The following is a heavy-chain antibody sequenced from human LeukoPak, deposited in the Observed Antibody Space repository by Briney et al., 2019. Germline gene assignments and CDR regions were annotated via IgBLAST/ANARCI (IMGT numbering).Heavy chain of an antibody. CDR3: ARTEGYYYGSGSSYYYGMDV. CDR2: IYYSGST. Sequence: PSETLSLTCTVSGGSISSYYWSWIRQPPGKGLEWIGYIYYSGSTNYNPSLKSRVTISVDTSKNQFSLKLSSVTAADTAVYYCARTEGYYYGSGSSYYYGMDVWGQGTTVTVSS. V-gene: IGHV4-59*01. D-gene: IGHD3-10*01. CDR1: GGSISSYY. J-gene: IGHJ6*02.